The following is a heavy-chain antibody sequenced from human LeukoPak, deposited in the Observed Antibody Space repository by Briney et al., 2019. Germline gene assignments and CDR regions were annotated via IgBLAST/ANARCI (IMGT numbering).Heavy chain of an antibody. Sequence: GGSLRLSCAASGFTSSSYAVTWVRQAPGKGLEWVLTIGGSGGNTYYADSAKGRFTITRDTLKNTLYLQMNSLRAEDTAVYYCAKAKTGINSAFDMWGQGTMVTVSS. J-gene: IGHJ3*02. CDR3: AKAKTGINSAFDM. CDR1: GFTSSSYA. CDR2: IGGSGGNT. V-gene: IGHV3-23*01. D-gene: IGHD7-27*01.